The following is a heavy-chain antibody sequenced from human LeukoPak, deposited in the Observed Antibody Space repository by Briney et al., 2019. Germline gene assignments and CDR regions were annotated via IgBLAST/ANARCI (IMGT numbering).Heavy chain of an antibody. D-gene: IGHD2-15*01. Sequence: GGSLRLSCAASGFTFSSYWMHWVRQAPGKGLVWVSRINTDGRSTSYADSVKGRFTISRDNAKNTLYLQMNSLRVEDTAVYYCARGFLGSCSGGSCYSGYWGQGTLVAVSS. J-gene: IGHJ4*02. CDR1: GFTFSSYW. V-gene: IGHV3-74*01. CDR3: ARGFLGSCSGGSCYSGY. CDR2: INTDGRST.